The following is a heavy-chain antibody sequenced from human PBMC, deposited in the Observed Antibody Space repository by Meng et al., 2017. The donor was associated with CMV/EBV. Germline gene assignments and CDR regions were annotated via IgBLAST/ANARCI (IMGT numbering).Heavy chain of an antibody. CDR3: ARVTSVAYYFDY. J-gene: IGHJ4*02. CDR1: GSPFTCYS. V-gene: IGHV1-2*02. Sequence: CTASGSPFTCYSIPWVRQAPGQGLEWMGWINPNSGGTNYAQKFQGRVTMTRDTSISTAYMELSRLRSDDTAVYYCARVTSVAYYFDYWGQGTLVTVSS. CDR2: INPNSGGT. D-gene: IGHD3-16*01.